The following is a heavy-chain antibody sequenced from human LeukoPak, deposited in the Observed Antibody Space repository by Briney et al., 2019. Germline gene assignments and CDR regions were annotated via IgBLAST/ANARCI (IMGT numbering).Heavy chain of an antibody. V-gene: IGHV4-38-2*02. CDR1: GYSISSGYY. J-gene: IGHJ3*02. CDR2: IYYSGST. CDR3: ANDPTQYCSGGSCYYGAFDI. Sequence: SETLSLTCIVSGYSISSGYYWGWIRQPPGKGLEWIGSIYYSGSTYYNPSLKSRVTISVDTSKNQFSLKLSSVTAADTAVYYCANDPTQYCSGGSCYYGAFDIWGQGTMVTVSS. D-gene: IGHD2-15*01.